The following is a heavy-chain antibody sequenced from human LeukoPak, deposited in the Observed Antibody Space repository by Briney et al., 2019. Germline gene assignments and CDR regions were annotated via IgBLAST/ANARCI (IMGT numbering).Heavy chain of an antibody. J-gene: IGHJ4*02. Sequence: GGSLRLSCAASGFTVSSNYMSWVRQAPGKGLEWVSVIYSGGSTYYADSVKGRFTISRDNSKNTLYLQMDSLRAEDTAVYYCAREWDPQTPYFDYWGQGTLVTVSP. CDR2: IYSGGST. CDR1: GFTVSSNY. V-gene: IGHV3-66*02. D-gene: IGHD1-26*01. CDR3: AREWDPQTPYFDY.